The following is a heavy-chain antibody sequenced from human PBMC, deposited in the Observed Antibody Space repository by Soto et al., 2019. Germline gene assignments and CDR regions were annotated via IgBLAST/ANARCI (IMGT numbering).Heavy chain of an antibody. Sequence: QVQLVESGGGVVQPGRSLRLSCAASGFTFSSYGMHWVRQAPGKGLEWVAVIWYDGSNKYYADSVKGRFTISRDNSKNPLYLQMNSLRAEDTAVYYCAREPIWFGGLLWSGMDVWGQGTTVTVPS. D-gene: IGHD3-10*01. CDR2: IWYDGSNK. CDR3: AREPIWFGGLLWSGMDV. CDR1: GFTFSSYG. V-gene: IGHV3-33*01. J-gene: IGHJ6*02.